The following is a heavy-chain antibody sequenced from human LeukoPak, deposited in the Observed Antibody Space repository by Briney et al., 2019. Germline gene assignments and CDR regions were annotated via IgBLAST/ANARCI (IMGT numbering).Heavy chain of an antibody. Sequence: PGGSQRLSCAASGFTFSSYAMSWVRQAPGKGLEWVSVISGSGGSTYYVDSVKGHFTISRDNSKNTLYLQMSSLRAEDTAVYYCAASLPNIVVVPAAKGPFGSWGQGTLVTVSS. J-gene: IGHJ5*02. D-gene: IGHD2-2*01. V-gene: IGHV3-23*01. CDR1: GFTFSSYA. CDR3: AASLPNIVVVPAAKGPFGS. CDR2: ISGSGGST.